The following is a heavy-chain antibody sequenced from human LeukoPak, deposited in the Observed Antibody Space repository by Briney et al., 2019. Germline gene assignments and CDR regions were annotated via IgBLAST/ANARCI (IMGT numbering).Heavy chain of an antibody. CDR2: FDPEDDET. J-gene: IGHJ4*02. Sequence: ASVKVSCKVSGYTLTELSMYWVRQAPGKGLEWMGGFDPEDDETIYAQNFQGRVTMTEDTSTDTAYLELSRLRSEDTAVYYCTTVLTTVTTVHYFDYWGQGTLVTVSS. CDR1: GYTLTELS. D-gene: IGHD4-17*01. CDR3: TTVLTTVTTVHYFDY. V-gene: IGHV1-24*01.